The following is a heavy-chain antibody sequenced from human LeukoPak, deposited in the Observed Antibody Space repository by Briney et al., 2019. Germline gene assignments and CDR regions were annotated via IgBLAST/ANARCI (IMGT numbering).Heavy chain of an antibody. CDR2: ITSSSSYI. D-gene: IGHD6-19*01. CDR1: GFTVSSNY. V-gene: IGHV3-21*01. CDR3: AREMLAAVAAQS. Sequence: TGGSLRLSCAASGFTVSSNYMSWVRQAPGKGLEWVSSITSSSSYIYYADSVKGRFTISRDNAKNSLYLQMNSLRAEDTAVYYCAREMLAAVAAQSWGQGTLVTVSS. J-gene: IGHJ5*02.